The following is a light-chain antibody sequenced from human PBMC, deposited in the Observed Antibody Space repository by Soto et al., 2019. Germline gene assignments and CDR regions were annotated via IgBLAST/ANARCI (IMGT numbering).Light chain of an antibody. J-gene: IGKJ4*01. V-gene: IGKV1-39*01. CDR2: GAS. CDR1: QSITKF. CDR3: QQSYITPLT. Sequence: DIHMTQSPSSLSASVGDRVTITCRASQSITKFLNWYQHKPGTAPKLLIYGASSLQRGVPSRFSGSGSGTDFTLTISSLEPEDFATYYCQQSYITPLTFGGGTRVEI.